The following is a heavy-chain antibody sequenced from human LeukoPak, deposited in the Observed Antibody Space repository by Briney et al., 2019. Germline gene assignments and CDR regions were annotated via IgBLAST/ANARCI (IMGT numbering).Heavy chain of an antibody. CDR3: ARGGVVPAAGYFDL. D-gene: IGHD2-2*01. J-gene: IGHJ2*01. V-gene: IGHV3-30-3*01. CDR1: GFTFSSYA. CDR2: ISYDGSNK. Sequence: PGGSLRLSCAASGFTFSSYAMHWVRQAPGKGLEWVAVISYDGSNKYYADSVKGRFTISRDNSKNTLYLQMNSLRAEDTAVYYCARGGVVPAAGYFDLWGRGTLVTVSS.